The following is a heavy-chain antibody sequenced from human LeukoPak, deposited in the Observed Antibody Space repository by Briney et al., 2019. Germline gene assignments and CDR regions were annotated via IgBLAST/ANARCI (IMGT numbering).Heavy chain of an antibody. CDR2: INPNSGGT. Sequence: GASVKVSCKASGYIFTDYYIHWMRQAPGQGLEWMGWINPNSGGTNYAQKFQGRVTMTRDTSISTAYMELSRLRSDDTAVYYCAREGDSSSWYSGFDPWGQGTLVTVSS. V-gene: IGHV1-2*02. CDR3: AREGDSSSWYSGFDP. D-gene: IGHD6-13*01. CDR1: GYIFTDYY. J-gene: IGHJ5*02.